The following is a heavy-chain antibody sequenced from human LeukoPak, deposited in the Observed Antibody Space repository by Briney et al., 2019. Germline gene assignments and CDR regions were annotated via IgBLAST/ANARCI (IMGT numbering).Heavy chain of an antibody. CDR3: ASTRDYYDTSAQDY. CDR1: GYTFTSYD. J-gene: IGHJ4*02. V-gene: IGHV1-8*03. D-gene: IGHD3-22*01. Sequence: ASVKVSCKASGYTFTSYDINWVRQATGQGLEWMGWMNPNSGNTGYAQKFQGRVTITRNTAISTAYMELSSLRSEDTAVYYCASTRDYYDTSAQDYWGQGTLVTVSS. CDR2: MNPNSGNT.